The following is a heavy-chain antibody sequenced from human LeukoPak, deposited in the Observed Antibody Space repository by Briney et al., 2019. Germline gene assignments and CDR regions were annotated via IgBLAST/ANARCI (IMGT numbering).Heavy chain of an antibody. D-gene: IGHD3-3*01. CDR2: INHSGST. J-gene: IGHJ4*02. CDR3: ARVPYYDFWSGYYDY. Sequence: PSETLSLTCAVYGGSFSGYYWSWIRQPPGKGLEWIGEINHSGSTNYNPSLKSRVTISVDTSKNQFSLKLSSVTAADTAVYYCARVPYYDFWSGYYDYWGQGTLVTVSS. V-gene: IGHV4-34*01. CDR1: GGSFSGYY.